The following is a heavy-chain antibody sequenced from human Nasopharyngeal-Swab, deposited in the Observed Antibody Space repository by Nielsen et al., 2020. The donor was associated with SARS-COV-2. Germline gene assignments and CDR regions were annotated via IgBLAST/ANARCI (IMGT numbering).Heavy chain of an antibody. Sequence: VCQAPGKGLEWVSGISWNSGSIGYADSVKGRFTISRDNAKNSLYLQMNSLRAEDTALYYCAKVLGPMVRGVIGYFDYWGQGTLVTVSS. J-gene: IGHJ4*02. V-gene: IGHV3-9*01. CDR3: AKVLGPMVRGVIGYFDY. CDR2: ISWNSGSI. D-gene: IGHD3-10*01.